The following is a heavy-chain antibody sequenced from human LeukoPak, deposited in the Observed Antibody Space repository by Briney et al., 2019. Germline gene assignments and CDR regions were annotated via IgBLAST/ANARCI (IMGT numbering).Heavy chain of an antibody. CDR3: ARDNRGNVIRFLEWLSPPPYYYGMDV. V-gene: IGHV3-11*01. CDR1: GFTFSDYY. CDR2: ISSSGSTI. D-gene: IGHD3-3*01. Sequence: GGSLRLSCAASGFTFSDYYMSWIRQAPGKGLEWVSYISSSGSTIYYADSVKGRFTISRDNAKNSLYLQMNSLRAEDTAVYYCARDNRGNVIRFLEWLSPPPYYYGMDVWGQGTTVTVSS. J-gene: IGHJ6*02.